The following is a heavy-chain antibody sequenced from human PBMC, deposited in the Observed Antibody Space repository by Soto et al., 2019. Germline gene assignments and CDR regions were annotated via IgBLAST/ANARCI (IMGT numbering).Heavy chain of an antibody. CDR2: IIPIFGTA. J-gene: IGHJ4*02. Sequence: QVQLVQSGAEVKKPGSSVKVSCKASGGTFSSYAISWVRQAPGQGLEWMGGIIPIFGTATYAQKFQGRVTITADESTSTAYMELSSLRSEDTAVYYCARSITMIVVVTPYFDYWGQGTLVTVSS. CDR1: GGTFSSYA. V-gene: IGHV1-69*01. CDR3: ARSITMIVVVTPYFDY. D-gene: IGHD3-22*01.